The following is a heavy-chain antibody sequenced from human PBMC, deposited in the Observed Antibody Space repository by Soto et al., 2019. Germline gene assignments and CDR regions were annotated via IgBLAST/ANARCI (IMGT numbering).Heavy chain of an antibody. CDR2: IYYSGST. D-gene: IGHD2-8*02. Sequence: KSSETLSLTCTVSGGSISSGDYYWSWIRQPPGKGLEWIGYIYYSGSTYYNPSLKSRVTISVDTSKNQFSLKLSSVTAADTAVYYCARQERGGVVYPYDYWGQGTLVTVSS. J-gene: IGHJ4*02. CDR1: GGSISSGDYY. CDR3: ARQERGGVVYPYDY. V-gene: IGHV4-30-4*01.